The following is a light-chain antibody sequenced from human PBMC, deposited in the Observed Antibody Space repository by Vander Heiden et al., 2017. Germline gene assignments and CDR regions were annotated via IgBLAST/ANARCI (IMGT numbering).Light chain of an antibody. V-gene: IGLV2-14*01. CDR1: ATDVGGYTD. CDR2: KVS. Sequence: QSALTPPAPVSGPPGQSIPLSCTGTATDVGGYTDVSWCQPTPGKAPTLLIYKVSNRPSGLSNRSCGSKAGTTALTTISGLQAEDEAYYYCSSYTSSSTVVFGGGTKLTVL. CDR3: SSYTSSSTVV. J-gene: IGLJ2*01.